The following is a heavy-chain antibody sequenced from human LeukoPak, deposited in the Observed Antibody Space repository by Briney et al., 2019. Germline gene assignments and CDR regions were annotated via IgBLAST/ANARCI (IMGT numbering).Heavy chain of an antibody. D-gene: IGHD2-21*01. CDR2: IKKDGSEK. CDR3: AREAGIAPHFDY. J-gene: IGHJ4*02. CDR1: GFTSSSYW. Sequence: PGGSLRLSCAASGFTSSSYWMSWVRQAPGKGLEWVANIKKDGSEKYYVDSVKGRFTISRDDAKNSLYLQMNSLRAEDTAVYYCAREAGIAPHFDYWGQGTLVTVSS. V-gene: IGHV3-7*01.